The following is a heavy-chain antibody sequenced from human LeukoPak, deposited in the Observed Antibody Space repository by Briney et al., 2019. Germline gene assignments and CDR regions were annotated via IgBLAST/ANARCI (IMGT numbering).Heavy chain of an antibody. D-gene: IGHD3-16*02. CDR3: ARVLGAIVQVYGMDV. CDR1: GGSFSGYY. Sequence: SETLSLTCAVYGGSFSGYYWSWIRQPPGKGLEWIGEINHSGSTNYNPSLKSRVTISVDTSKNQFSLKLSSVTAADTAVYYCARVLGAIVQVYGMDVWGQGTTVTVSS. V-gene: IGHV4-34*01. J-gene: IGHJ6*02. CDR2: INHSGST.